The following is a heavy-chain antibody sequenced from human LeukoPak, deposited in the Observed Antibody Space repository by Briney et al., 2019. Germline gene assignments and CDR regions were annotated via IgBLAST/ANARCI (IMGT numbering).Heavy chain of an antibody. CDR1: GGSISSGDYY. Sequence: PSQTLSLTCTVSGGSISSGDYYWSWIRQPPGKGLEWIGYIYYSGSTYYNPSLKSRVTISVDTSKNQFSLKLSSVTAADTAVYYCARGRYCSGGSCYGGSDCWGQGTLVTVSS. J-gene: IGHJ4*02. CDR2: IYYSGST. D-gene: IGHD2-15*01. V-gene: IGHV4-30-4*01. CDR3: ARGRYCSGGSCYGGSDC.